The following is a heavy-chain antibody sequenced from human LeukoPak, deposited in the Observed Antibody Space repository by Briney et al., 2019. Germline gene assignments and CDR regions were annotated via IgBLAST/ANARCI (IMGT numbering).Heavy chain of an antibody. D-gene: IGHD1-14*01. CDR3: ARDHDAVGTTIDH. J-gene: IGHJ4*02. Sequence: LSGGSLRLSCAASGFTFNNYAMTWVRQTPGKGLEWGSGISAGGNSPYYADSVKGRFTISRDNSKNTLYLQMNSLRDEDTAVYFCARDHDAVGTTIDHWGQGTLVTVSS. CDR2: ISAGGNSP. V-gene: IGHV3-23*01. CDR1: GFTFNNYA.